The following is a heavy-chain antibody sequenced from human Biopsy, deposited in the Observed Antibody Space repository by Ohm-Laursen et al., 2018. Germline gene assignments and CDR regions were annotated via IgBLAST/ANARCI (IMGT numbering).Heavy chain of an antibody. CDR1: GEPFNGYY. D-gene: IGHD1-26*01. V-gene: IGHV4-34*01. CDR2: INHSGRT. CDR3: ALGGGSYVNFDY. J-gene: IGHJ4*02. Sequence: TLSLTCAVYGEPFNGYYWSWIRQTPGKGLEWIGEINHSGRTSYNSSLKSRVTISADTSKNQFSLRLSSVTAADTAVYYCALGGGSYVNFDYWGQGTLVTVSS.